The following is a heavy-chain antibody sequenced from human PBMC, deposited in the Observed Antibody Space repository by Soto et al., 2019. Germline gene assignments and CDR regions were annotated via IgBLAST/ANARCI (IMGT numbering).Heavy chain of an antibody. CDR2: IYYSGST. CDR1: GGSIYSSSYS. V-gene: IGHV4-39*01. Sequence: SETLSLTCTVSGGSIYSSSYSWGWIRQPPGKGLEWIGSIYYSGSTSYNPSLKSRVTISVDTSKSQFSLKLSSVTAADTAVFYCARQTNFHGNNRFFDCWGQGTQVTVSS. D-gene: IGHD1-20*01. J-gene: IGHJ4*02. CDR3: ARQTNFHGNNRFFDC.